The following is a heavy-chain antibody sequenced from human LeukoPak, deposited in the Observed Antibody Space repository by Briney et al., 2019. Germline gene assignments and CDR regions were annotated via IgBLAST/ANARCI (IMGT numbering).Heavy chain of an antibody. CDR2: IYYSGST. Sequence: PSETLSLTCTVSGGSISSSSYYWGWIRQPPGKGLEWIGSIYYSGSTYYNPSLKSRVTISVDTSKNQFSLKLSSVTAADTAVYYCAREREGLLFWGQGTLVTVSS. CDR1: GGSISSSSYY. D-gene: IGHD2-15*01. V-gene: IGHV4-39*07. CDR3: AREREGLLF. J-gene: IGHJ4*02.